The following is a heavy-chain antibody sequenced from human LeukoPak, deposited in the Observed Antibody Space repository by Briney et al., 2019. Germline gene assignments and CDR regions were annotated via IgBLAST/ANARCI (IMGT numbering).Heavy chain of an antibody. J-gene: IGHJ6*02. CDR1: GGSISCSSYY. CDR3: ARRYLGYCSGDSCPLNYYGMDV. D-gene: IGHD2-15*01. Sequence: SETLSLTCTVSGGSISCSSYYWGWIRQPPGKGLEWIGSIYYSGSTYYNPSLKSRVTISVDTSKNQFSLKLSSVTAAETAVYFCARRYLGYCSGDSCPLNYYGMDVWGQGTTVTVSS. CDR2: IYYSGST. V-gene: IGHV4-39*01.